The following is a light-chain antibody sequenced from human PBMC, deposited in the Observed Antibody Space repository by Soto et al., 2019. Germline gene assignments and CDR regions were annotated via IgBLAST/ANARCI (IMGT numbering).Light chain of an antibody. J-gene: IGLJ1*01. CDR1: SSNIGSNV. V-gene: IGLV1-44*01. CDR3: SSHASSRTLV. CDR2: YVS. Sequence: QSVLTQPPSVSGTPGQRVTISCAGSSSNIGSNVVNWYQHLPGRAPKLIIYYVSNRPSGVSDRFSGSKSGNTASLTISGLQAEDEADYYCSSHASSRTLVFGLGTKLTVL.